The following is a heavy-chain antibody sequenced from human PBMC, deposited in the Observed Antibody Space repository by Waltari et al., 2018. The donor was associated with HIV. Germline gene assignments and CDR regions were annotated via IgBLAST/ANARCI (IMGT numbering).Heavy chain of an antibody. V-gene: IGHV1-8*01. D-gene: IGHD2-15*01. Sequence: QVNLVQSGAEVKQPGASVKVSCKTSGYNFLNYDINWVRQAAGQGLEWMGRRGPRGVNTGYAQKFRDRVTMSRDTSTDTAYLELYSLRSEDTAIYYCARGGPSIGGGFDSWGQGSLVIVSS. CDR1: GYNFLNYD. CDR2: RGPRGVNT. J-gene: IGHJ4*02. CDR3: ARGGPSIGGGFDS.